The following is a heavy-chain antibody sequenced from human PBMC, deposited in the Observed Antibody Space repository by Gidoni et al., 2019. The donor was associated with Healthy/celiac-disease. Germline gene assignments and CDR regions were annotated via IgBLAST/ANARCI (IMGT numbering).Heavy chain of an antibody. V-gene: IGHV3-23*01. CDR1: GFTFSSYA. CDR2: ISGSGGST. D-gene: IGHD7-27*01. Sequence: EVQLLESVGGLVQPGGSLRLSCAASGFTFSSYAMSWVRQAPGKGLEWVSAISGSGGSTYYADSVKGRFTISRDNSKNTLYLQMNSLRAEDTAVYYCAKDLTGDDAFDIWGQGTMVTVSS. CDR3: AKDLTGDDAFDI. J-gene: IGHJ3*02.